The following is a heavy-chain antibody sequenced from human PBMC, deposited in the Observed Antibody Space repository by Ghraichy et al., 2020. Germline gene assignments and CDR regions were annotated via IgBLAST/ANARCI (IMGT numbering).Heavy chain of an antibody. CDR1: GFIFRSYG. CDR3: ARDQSYCGGGSWYHYYGMDA. Sequence: GGSLRLSCAASGFIFRSYGMSWVRQAPGKGLQWVANIKQDGSDIYYVDSVKGRFTISRDNAKNSLYLQMNSLRAEDTAVYYCARDQSYCGGGSWYHYYGMDAWGQGTTVTVSS. J-gene: IGHJ6*02. V-gene: IGHV3-7*01. D-gene: IGHD2-15*01. CDR2: IKQDGSDI.